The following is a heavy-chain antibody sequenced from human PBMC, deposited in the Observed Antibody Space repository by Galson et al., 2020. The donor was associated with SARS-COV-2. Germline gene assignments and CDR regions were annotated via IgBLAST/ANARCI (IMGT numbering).Heavy chain of an antibody. Sequence: SETLSLTCTVSGGSISSRTTYYWGWLRQPPGKGLEWIGNIFYSGGTYYNPSLKSRVTISVDTSNTRLSLNLRSVTAADTAVYYCARGNWFDPWGQGTLVTVSS. J-gene: IGHJ5*02. V-gene: IGHV4-39*01. CDR2: IFYSGGT. CDR1: GGSISSRTTYY. CDR3: ARGNWFDP.